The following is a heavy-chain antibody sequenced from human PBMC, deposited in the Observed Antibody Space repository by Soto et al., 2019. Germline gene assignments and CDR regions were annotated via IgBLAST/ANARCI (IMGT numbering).Heavy chain of an antibody. J-gene: IGHJ5*02. CDR2: ISWNSGSI. CDR3: AKGSGGSYLNWFDP. CDR1: GFTFDDYA. V-gene: IGHV3-9*01. D-gene: IGHD2-15*01. Sequence: EVQLVESGGGLVQPGRSLRLSCAASGFTFDDYAMHWVRQAPGKGLEWVSGISWNSGSIGYADSVKGRFTISRDNAKKSLYLQMNSLRAEDTALYYCAKGSGGSYLNWFDPWGQGTLVTVSS.